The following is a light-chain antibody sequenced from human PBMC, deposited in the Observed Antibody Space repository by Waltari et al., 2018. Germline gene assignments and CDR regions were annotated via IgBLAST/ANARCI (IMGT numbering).Light chain of an antibody. J-gene: IGLJ2*01. CDR2: DNN. CDR3: ATWDNSLSEVV. V-gene: IGLV1-51*01. Sequence: QSVLTQPPSVSAAPGQKVTLSCSGSISTLVTYYVSWYHQLPGAAPKLLIYDNNKRPSEIPDRFSASKSGTSATLGITGLQIGDEADYYCATWDNSLSEVVFGGGTKLTVL. CDR1: ISTLVTYY.